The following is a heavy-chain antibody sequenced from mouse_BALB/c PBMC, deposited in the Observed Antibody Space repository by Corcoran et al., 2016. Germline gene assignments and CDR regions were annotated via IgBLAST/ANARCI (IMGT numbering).Heavy chain of an antibody. V-gene: IGHV4-2*02. CDR3: ARRAYGYDGWYFDV. CDR2: INPGSSTI. Sequence: EVKLLESGGGLVPPGGSLNLSCAASGFDFSRYWMSWARQGPGNGQEWIGEINPGSSTINYTPSLKDKFISSRDNAKNTLYLQMSKVRSEDTALYYCARRAYGYDGWYFDVWGAGTTVTVSS. J-gene: IGHJ1*01. CDR1: GFDFSRYW. D-gene: IGHD2-2*01.